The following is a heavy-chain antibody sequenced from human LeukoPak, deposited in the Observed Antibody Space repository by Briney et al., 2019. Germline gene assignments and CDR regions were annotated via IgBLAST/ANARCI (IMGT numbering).Heavy chain of an antibody. D-gene: IGHD1-7*01. CDR2: IYYSGST. CDR3: ARDKLHVYLDV. V-gene: IGHV4-31*03. CDR1: GASISSGGYY. Sequence: SETLSLTCTVSGASISSGGYYWSWIRQHPGKGLEWIGYIYYSGSTYYNPSLKSRVTISVDTSKNQFSLKLSSVTAADTAVYYCARDKLHVYLDVWGQGTTVTVSS. J-gene: IGHJ6*02.